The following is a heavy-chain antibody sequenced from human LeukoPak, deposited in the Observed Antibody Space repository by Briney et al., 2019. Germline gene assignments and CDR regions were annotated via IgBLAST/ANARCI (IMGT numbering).Heavy chain of an antibody. J-gene: IGHJ5*02. Sequence: GRSLRLSCAASGITFRSYGMHWVRQARGKGLEWVAVISYDGSHKYYADSVKGRFSISRDNSKNTLYLQMNSLRADDTAVYYCAKGARGDTVTSIVGLNWFDPWGQGTLGTVSS. CDR3: AKGARGDTVTSIVGLNWFDP. D-gene: IGHD4-17*01. CDR2: ISYDGSHK. CDR1: GITFRSYG. V-gene: IGHV3-30*18.